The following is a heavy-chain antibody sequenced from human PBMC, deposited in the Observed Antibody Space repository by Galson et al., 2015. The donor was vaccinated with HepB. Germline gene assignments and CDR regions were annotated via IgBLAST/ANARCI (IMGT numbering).Heavy chain of an antibody. CDR1: GFSLSTSGMR. Sequence: PALVKPTQTLTLTCTFSGFSLSTSGMRVSWIRQPPGKALEWLGRIAWDDDKFYSTSLKTRLNISNDTSKKQVVLPMTNMDPVNTAKYYWARIGDYGDYAGGGFDPWGQGTLVTVSS. CDR3: ARIGDYGDYAGGGFDP. V-gene: IGHV2-70*04. D-gene: IGHD4-17*01. J-gene: IGHJ5*02. CDR2: IAWDDDK.